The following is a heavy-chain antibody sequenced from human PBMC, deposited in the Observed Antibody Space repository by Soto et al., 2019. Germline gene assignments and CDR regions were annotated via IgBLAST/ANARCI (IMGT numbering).Heavy chain of an antibody. J-gene: IGHJ4*02. CDR2: MNPDSGNT. Sequence: GASVKVSCKASGYTFTSYDINWVRQATGQGPEWMGWMNPDSGNTGYVQKFQGRVTITADKSTSTAYMELSSLRSEDTAVYYCAREEYDILTGYHGTFDYWGQGTLVTVSS. CDR1: GYTFTSYD. CDR3: AREEYDILTGYHGTFDY. D-gene: IGHD3-9*01. V-gene: IGHV1-8*01.